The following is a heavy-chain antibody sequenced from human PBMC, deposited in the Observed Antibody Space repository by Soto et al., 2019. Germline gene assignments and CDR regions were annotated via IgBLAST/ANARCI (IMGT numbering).Heavy chain of an antibody. CDR2: INPNSGGT. CDR1: GYTFTGYY. V-gene: IGHV1-2*02. D-gene: IGHD3-10*01. CDR3: ARRTYYYGSGSHWDY. Sequence: QVQLVQSGAEVKKPGASVKVSCKASGYTFTGYYMHWVRQAPGQGLEWMGWINPNSGGTNYAQKFQGRVTMTRDTSISTAYIELRRLRSDDTAVYYGARRTYYYGSGSHWDYWGQGTLVTVSS. J-gene: IGHJ4*02.